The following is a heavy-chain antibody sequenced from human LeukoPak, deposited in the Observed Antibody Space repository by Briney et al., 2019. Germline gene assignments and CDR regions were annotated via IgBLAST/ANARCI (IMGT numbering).Heavy chain of an antibody. V-gene: IGHV3-21*01. CDR3: VSSPRVAAQDV. CDR2: ISGTSSYI. Sequence: GGSLRLSCAASGFTFSSYSMIWVCQAPGKGLELVSSISGTSSYIYYADSVKGRFTISRDNAKNSLYLQMNSLRAEDTAVYYCVSSPRVAAQDVWGKGTTVTVSS. J-gene: IGHJ6*04. D-gene: IGHD6-6*01. CDR1: GFTFSSYS.